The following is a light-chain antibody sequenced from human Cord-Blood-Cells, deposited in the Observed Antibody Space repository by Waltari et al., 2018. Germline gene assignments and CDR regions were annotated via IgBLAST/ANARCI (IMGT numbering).Light chain of an antibody. CDR1: QSVSSN. Sequence: EIVLTHSPPTLSVSTGERATLSCRASQSVSSNLDWYQQKPGQAPRLLIYGASTRATGIPARFSGSGSGTEFALTISSLQSEDLAVYYCQEYNNWPRTFGQGTKVEIK. V-gene: IGKV3-15*01. J-gene: IGKJ1*01. CDR2: GAS. CDR3: QEYNNWPRT.